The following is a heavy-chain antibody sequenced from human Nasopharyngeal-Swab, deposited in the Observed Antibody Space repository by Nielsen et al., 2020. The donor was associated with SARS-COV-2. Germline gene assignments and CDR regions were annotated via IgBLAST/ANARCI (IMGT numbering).Heavy chain of an antibody. CDR1: GGTFNRYA. CDR3: ARESGSSQYSAYYMDV. D-gene: IGHD2-15*01. V-gene: IGHV1-69*13. J-gene: IGHJ6*03. Sequence: VKVSCKPSGGTFNRYAFSWVRPAPGQGLEWMGRIIPVFGTTNYAQDFQGRVTITADKSTATAYMQLSSLRSEDTAVYYCARESGSSQYSAYYMDVWGKGTAVTVSS. CDR2: IIPVFGTT.